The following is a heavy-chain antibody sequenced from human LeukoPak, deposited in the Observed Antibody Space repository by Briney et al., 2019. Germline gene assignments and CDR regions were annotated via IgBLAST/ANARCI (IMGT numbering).Heavy chain of an antibody. CDR1: GFTFSSYA. J-gene: IGHJ4*01. Sequence: GGSLRLSCAASGFTFSSYAMSWVRQAPGKGLEWVSAISGSGGSTYYADSVKGRFTISRDNSKNTLYLQLNSLRAEDTAVYYCAKKNGDSSGYYLYYFDYWGDGTLVTVSS. V-gene: IGHV3-23*01. CDR2: ISGSGGST. D-gene: IGHD3-22*01. CDR3: AKKNGDSSGYYLYYFDY.